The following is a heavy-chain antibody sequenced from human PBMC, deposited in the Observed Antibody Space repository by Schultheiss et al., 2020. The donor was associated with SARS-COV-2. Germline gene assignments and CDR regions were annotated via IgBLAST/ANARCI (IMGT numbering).Heavy chain of an antibody. J-gene: IGHJ4*02. Sequence: SQTLSLTCAVSGYSISSGYYWGWIRQPPGKGLEWIGSIYHSGSTYYNPSLKSRVTISVDTSKNQFSLKLSSVTAADTAVYYCARVLTGLGTGDYFDNWGQGTLVTVSS. D-gene: IGHD6-13*01. CDR1: GYSISSGYY. V-gene: IGHV4-38-2*01. CDR3: ARVLTGLGTGDYFDN. CDR2: IYHSGST.